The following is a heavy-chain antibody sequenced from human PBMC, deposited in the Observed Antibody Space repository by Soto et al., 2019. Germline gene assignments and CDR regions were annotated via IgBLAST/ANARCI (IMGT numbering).Heavy chain of an antibody. Sequence: SETLSLTCTVSGGSISSYYWSWIRQPPGKGLEWIGYIYYSGSTNYNPSLKSRVTISVDTSKNQFSLKLSSVTAADTAVYYCARDGGYYDSSDPNHQFDIWGQGTMVTVSS. D-gene: IGHD3-22*01. CDR3: ARDGGYYDSSDPNHQFDI. V-gene: IGHV4-59*01. CDR1: GGSISSYY. J-gene: IGHJ3*02. CDR2: IYYSGST.